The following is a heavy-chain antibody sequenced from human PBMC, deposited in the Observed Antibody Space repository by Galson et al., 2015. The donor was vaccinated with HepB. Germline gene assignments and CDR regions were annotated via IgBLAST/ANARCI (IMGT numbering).Heavy chain of an antibody. CDR1: GYTLTELS. CDR3: ATDGYCSGGSCRTDFGY. D-gene: IGHD2-15*01. V-gene: IGHV1-24*01. J-gene: IGHJ4*02. Sequence: SVKVSCKVSGYTLTELSMHWVRQAPGKGLEWMGGFDPEDGETIYAQKFQGRVTMTEDTSTDTAYMELSSLRSEDTAVYYCATDGYCSGGSCRTDFGYWGQGTLVTVSS. CDR2: FDPEDGET.